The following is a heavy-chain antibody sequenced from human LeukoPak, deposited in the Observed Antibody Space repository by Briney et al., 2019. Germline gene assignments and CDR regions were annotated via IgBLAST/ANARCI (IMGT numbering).Heavy chain of an antibody. CDR3: ARVVSGSNHLDY. J-gene: IGHJ4*02. Sequence: SGGSLRLSCAASRFIFSDYYMSWIRQAPGKGLEWVSYISTSGDIIYYADSAKGRFTISRDNAKNSLYLEMNSLRAEDMAVYFCARVVSGSNHLDYWGQGTLVTVSS. V-gene: IGHV3-11*01. CDR2: ISTSGDII. D-gene: IGHD1-26*01. CDR1: RFIFSDYY.